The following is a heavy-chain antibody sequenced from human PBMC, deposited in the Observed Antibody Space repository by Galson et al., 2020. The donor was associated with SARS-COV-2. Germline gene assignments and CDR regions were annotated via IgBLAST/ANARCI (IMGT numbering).Heavy chain of an antibody. Sequence: ASVKVSCKVSGYTLTELSMHWVRHAPGKGLEWMGGFDPEDGETIYAQKFQGRVTMTEDTSTDTAYMELSSLRPEDTAVYYCATAASVGAPNWFDPWGQGTLVTVSS. CDR2: FDPEDGET. V-gene: IGHV1-24*01. J-gene: IGHJ5*02. CDR3: ATAASVGAPNWFDP. CDR1: GYTLTELS. D-gene: IGHD1-26*01.